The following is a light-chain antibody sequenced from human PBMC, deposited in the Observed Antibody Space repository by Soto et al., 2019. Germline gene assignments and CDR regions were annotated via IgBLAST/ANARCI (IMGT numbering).Light chain of an antibody. Sequence: EIVLTQSPATLSLSPGERATISGRASQSVSGYIGWYQKKPGQDPSILIYADSNRATGIPARFSGSGSGTDFNLTISRLETEDFSVYYCQQRYNWPITVGQGTRLEIK. J-gene: IGKJ5*01. CDR3: QQRYNWPIT. CDR2: ADS. CDR1: QSVSGY. V-gene: IGKV3-11*01.